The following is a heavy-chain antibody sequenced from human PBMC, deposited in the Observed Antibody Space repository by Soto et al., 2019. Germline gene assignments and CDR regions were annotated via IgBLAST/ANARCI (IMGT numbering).Heavy chain of an antibody. CDR3: ARAGGSPYHDHEFDY. CDR2: IYYRGTT. J-gene: IGHJ4*02. V-gene: IGHV4-59*11. Sequence: QVQLQESGPGLVKPSETLSLTCSVSGVSTSNHYWTWIRKPPGQGPEWIGCIYYRGTTNYNASFNSPVTISVHTSKNQCSRKLTSVTAADTAVYYCARAGGSPYHDHEFDYWGQGILVTVSS. D-gene: IGHD2-2*01. CDR1: GVSTSNHY.